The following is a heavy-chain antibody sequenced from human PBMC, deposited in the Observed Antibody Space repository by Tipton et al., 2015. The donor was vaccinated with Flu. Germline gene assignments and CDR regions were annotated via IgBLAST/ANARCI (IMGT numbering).Heavy chain of an antibody. J-gene: IGHJ6*02. D-gene: IGHD5-12*01. CDR1: TFTFSYYW. CDR2: IHYDGSNK. V-gene: IGHV3-30*02. CDR3: AKVVVAETHNYYGMDV. Sequence: SLRLSCAASTFTFSYYWMSWVRQTPGKGLEWVAFIHYDGSNKYYTDSVKGRFTISRDSSKTTLYLQMNSLRPEDTAVYYCAKVVVAETHNYYGMDVWGQGTTVTVSS.